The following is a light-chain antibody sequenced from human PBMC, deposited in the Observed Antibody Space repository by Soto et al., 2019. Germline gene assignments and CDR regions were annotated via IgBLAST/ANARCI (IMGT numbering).Light chain of an antibody. Sequence: EIVLTQSPGTLSLSPGESATLSCRASQSVTNNYLAGYQQKPGQAPRLLIADASRRATGIPDRFSGSGSGTEFTLTISRLEPEDFAVYYCQQCARSPLTFGQGTKVEMK. J-gene: IGKJ1*01. V-gene: IGKV3-20*01. CDR3: QQCARSPLT. CDR2: DAS. CDR1: QSVTNNY.